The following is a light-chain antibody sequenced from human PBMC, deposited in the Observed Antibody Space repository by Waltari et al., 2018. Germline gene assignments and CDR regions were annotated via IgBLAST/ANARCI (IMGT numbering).Light chain of an antibody. CDR3: QHYVNLPAT. CDR2: RAS. Sequence: EVVLTQPPGTLSLSPGEGATIPCRASQSISHYLAWYQQKPGQAPRLLIYRASSRATGIPDRFSGSGSGTDFSLTISRLEPEDFAVYYCQHYVNLPATFGQGTKVEI. CDR1: QSISHY. J-gene: IGKJ1*01. V-gene: IGKV3-20*01.